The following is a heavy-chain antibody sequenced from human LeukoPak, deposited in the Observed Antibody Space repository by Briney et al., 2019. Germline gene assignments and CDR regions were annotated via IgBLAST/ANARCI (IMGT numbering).Heavy chain of an antibody. D-gene: IGHD3-22*01. CDR2: IYYSGST. J-gene: IGHJ4*02. CDR3: ARTGDSSGYYPR. CDR1: GGSISSGGYY. V-gene: IGHV4-31*03. Sequence: PSETLSLTCTVSGGSISSGGYYWSWTRQHPGKGLEWIGYIYYSGSTYYNPSLKSRVTISVDTSKNQFSLKLSSVTAADTAVYYCARTGDSSGYYPRWGQGTLVTVSS.